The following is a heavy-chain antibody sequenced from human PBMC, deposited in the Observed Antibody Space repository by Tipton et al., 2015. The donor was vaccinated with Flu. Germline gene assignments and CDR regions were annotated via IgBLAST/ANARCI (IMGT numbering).Heavy chain of an antibody. J-gene: IGHJ4*02. Sequence: QLVQSGPEVKKPGASVKVSCKASGYTFTGYAMHWVRQAPGQRLEWMGWINAGNGNTKYSQEFQGRVTITRDTSASTAYMELSSLRSEDMAVYYCARQQAADPVTFDYWGQGALVTVSS. CDR1: GYTFTGYA. V-gene: IGHV1-3*03. CDR3: ARQQAADPVTFDY. CDR2: INAGNGNT. D-gene: IGHD4-17*01.